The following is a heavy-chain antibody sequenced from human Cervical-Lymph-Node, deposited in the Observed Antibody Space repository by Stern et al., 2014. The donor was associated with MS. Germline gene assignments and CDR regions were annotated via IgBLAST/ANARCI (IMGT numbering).Heavy chain of an antibody. D-gene: IGHD3-22*01. V-gene: IGHV1-2*06. CDR2: LNPNSDDP. J-gene: IGHJ4*02. CDR3: AREATCIVVGIDY. Sequence: VQLVQSGTKMQKPGASVRVSCKASGYTFTAFFIHWVRQVPGQGLEWMGRLNPNSDDPTYAQNFQDRVTLTRETSIGTAYLELSRLTSADTAVYYCAREATCIVVGIDYWGQGTQVTASS. CDR1: GYTFTAFF.